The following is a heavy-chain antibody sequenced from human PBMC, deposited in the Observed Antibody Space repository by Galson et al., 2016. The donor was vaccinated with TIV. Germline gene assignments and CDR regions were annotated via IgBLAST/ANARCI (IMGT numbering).Heavy chain of an antibody. CDR2: IRNKGAGYST. Sequence: SLRLSCAASGFSFSNHFMDWVRQAPGKGLEWVARIRNKGAGYSTEYAASVKGRFTISRDDSKTSLYLQMNSLKTEDTAVYFCVRDWRGAGDYWAQGTLVTVSS. D-gene: IGHD4/OR15-4a*01. CDR3: VRDWRGAGDY. CDR1: GFSFSNHF. V-gene: IGHV3-72*01. J-gene: IGHJ4*02.